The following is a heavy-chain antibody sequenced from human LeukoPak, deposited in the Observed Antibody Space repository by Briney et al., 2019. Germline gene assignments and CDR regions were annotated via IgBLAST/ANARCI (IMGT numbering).Heavy chain of an antibody. Sequence: GGSLRLSCAASGFTFSSYAMSWVRQAPGKGLEWVSADSGSGGNTYYADSVKGRFTISRDDSKNTLYLQMDSLRAEDTAMYYCAKEGSGWYLYYFDYWGQGTLVAVSS. CDR3: AKEGSGWYLYYFDY. D-gene: IGHD6-19*01. J-gene: IGHJ4*02. CDR1: GFTFSSYA. V-gene: IGHV3-23*01. CDR2: DSGSGGNT.